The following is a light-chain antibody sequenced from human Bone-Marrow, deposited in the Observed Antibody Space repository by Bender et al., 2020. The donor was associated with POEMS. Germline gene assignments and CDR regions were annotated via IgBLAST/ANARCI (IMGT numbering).Light chain of an antibody. CDR2: KDT. J-gene: IGLJ2*01. Sequence: YELTQPPSVSVSPGQTARITCSGDALPKQYAFWYQQKPGQAPVLLIYKDTERPSGIPDRFSGSSSGTTVTLTITAVQAEDEAVYYCQSADSSGASYVIFGGGTKLTVL. CDR3: QSADSSGASYVI. CDR1: ALPKQY. V-gene: IGLV3-25*03.